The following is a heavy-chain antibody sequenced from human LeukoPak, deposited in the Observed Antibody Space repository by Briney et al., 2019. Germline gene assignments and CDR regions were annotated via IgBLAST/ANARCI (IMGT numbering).Heavy chain of an antibody. D-gene: IGHD2-2*01. CDR2: IYYSGST. J-gene: IGHJ4*02. V-gene: IGHV4-59*01. CDR1: GFTFSSYA. Sequence: GSLRLSCAASGFTFSSYAMSWIRQPPGKGLEWIGYIYYSGSTNYNPSLKSRVTISVDTSKNQFSLKLSSVTAADTAVYYCATDKCTSTSCYQDYWGQGTLVTVSS. CDR3: ATDKCTSTSCYQDY.